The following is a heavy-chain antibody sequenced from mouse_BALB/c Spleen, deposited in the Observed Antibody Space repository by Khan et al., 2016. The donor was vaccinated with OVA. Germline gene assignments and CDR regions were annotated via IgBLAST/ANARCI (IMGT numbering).Heavy chain of an antibody. Sequence: EVQLQESGPLLFPPSPPLSLPFSFPFSSITSGYWNWIRKFPGNKLEYMGYIIYTGYTYYNPSLQSRISITRHTSKNQYYLQLNSVSDEDTATYYCARSTYRYAFVYWGQGTLVTVSA. CDR1: FSSITSGY. CDR3: ARSTYRYAFVY. J-gene: IGHJ3*01. V-gene: IGHV3-8*02. D-gene: IGHD2-14*01. CDR2: IIYTGYT.